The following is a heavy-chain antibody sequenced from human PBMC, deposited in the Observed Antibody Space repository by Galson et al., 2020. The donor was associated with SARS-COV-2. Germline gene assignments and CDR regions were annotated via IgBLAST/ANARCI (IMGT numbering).Heavy chain of an antibody. CDR1: GFTFSSYA. V-gene: IGHV3-30-3*01. Sequence: GGSLRLSCAASGFTFSSYALHWVRQAPGKGLEWVAVISYDGSNKHYADSVKGRFTISRDKSKNTLYLQMNSLRAEDTAIYYCARDYDTSGYYCPDYWGQGTQVTVSS. D-gene: IGHD3-22*01. J-gene: IGHJ4*02. CDR2: ISYDGSNK. CDR3: ARDYDTSGYYCPDY.